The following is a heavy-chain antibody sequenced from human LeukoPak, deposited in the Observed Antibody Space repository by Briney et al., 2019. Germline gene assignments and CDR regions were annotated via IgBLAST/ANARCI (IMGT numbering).Heavy chain of an antibody. Sequence: ASVKVSCKASGYTFTGYYMHWVRQAPGQGLEWMGIINPSGGSTSYAQKFQGRVTMTRDMSTSTVYMELSSLRSEDTAVYYCARDLSPHSERSPIDYWGQGTLVTVSS. D-gene: IGHD1-1*01. CDR2: INPSGGST. V-gene: IGHV1-46*01. CDR1: GYTFTGYY. J-gene: IGHJ4*02. CDR3: ARDLSPHSERSPIDY.